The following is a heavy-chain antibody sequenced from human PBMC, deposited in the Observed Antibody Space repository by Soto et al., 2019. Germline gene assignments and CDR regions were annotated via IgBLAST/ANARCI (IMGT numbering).Heavy chain of an antibody. D-gene: IGHD2-15*01. J-gene: IGHJ4*02. CDR1: GFTFSNYA. CDR2: ISNIFGGT. CDR3: ETGTSGATFHYFDY. Sequence: PGGSLRLSCAASGFTFSNYAMIWVRQAPVNGLEFLSGISNIFGGTYYADSVKGRFTISRYNSKKTLNLQMKSLRVEDTARYYCETGTSGATFHYFDYWGRGTLVTVSS. V-gene: IGHV3-23*01.